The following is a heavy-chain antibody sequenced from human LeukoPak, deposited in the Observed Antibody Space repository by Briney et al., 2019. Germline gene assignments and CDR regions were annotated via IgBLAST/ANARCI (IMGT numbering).Heavy chain of an antibody. CDR3: AKGAVSGPKIDY. CDR1: GFTFSTYA. D-gene: IGHD6-19*01. V-gene: IGHV3-23*01. Sequence: GGSLRLSCAASGFTFSTYAMSWVRQAPGKGLEWVSAISGSGGSTYYADSVKGRFTISRDNSKNTLYLQMNSLRAEDAAVYYCAKGAVSGPKIDYWGQGTLVTVSS. J-gene: IGHJ4*02. CDR2: ISGSGGST.